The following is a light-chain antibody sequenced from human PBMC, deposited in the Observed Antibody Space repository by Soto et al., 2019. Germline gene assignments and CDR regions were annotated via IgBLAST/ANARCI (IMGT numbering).Light chain of an antibody. CDR1: QNIINY. V-gene: IGKV1-39*01. CDR2: VAS. CDR3: QQSYNAPIT. J-gene: IGKJ5*01. Sequence: DIQMTQSPSSLSASVGARVTITCRASQNIINYLNWYQQKPGKAPQLLIYVASRLESGVPSRFSGSGSGTDFTLTISSLQPEDFATYYCQQSYNAPITFGQGTRLEIK.